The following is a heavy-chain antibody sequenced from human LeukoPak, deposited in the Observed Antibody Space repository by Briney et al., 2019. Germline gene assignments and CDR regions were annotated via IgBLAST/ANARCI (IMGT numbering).Heavy chain of an antibody. D-gene: IGHD3-22*01. J-gene: IGHJ6*02. CDR2: ISYDSVYK. CDR3: ARSHYYDSSGYFSYYYALDV. Sequence: GGSLRLSCAASGFTFSNYAMHWVRQAPGKGLEWVAVISYDSVYKYYADSVKGRITISRDNAKNTLYLQMNSLRAEDTAIYYCARSHYYDSSGYFSYYYALDVWGQGTTVTVSS. V-gene: IGHV3-30-3*01. CDR1: GFTFSNYA.